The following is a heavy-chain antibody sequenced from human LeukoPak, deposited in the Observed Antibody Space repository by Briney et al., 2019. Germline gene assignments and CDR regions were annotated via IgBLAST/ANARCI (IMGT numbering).Heavy chain of an antibody. Sequence: PGGSLRLSCAASGFTVSSNYMSWVRQAPGKGLEWVAVISYDGSNKYYADSVKGRFTISRDNSKNTLYLQMNSLRAEDTAVYYCARAPEYGDSLDYWGQGTLVTVSS. CDR2: ISYDGSNK. J-gene: IGHJ4*02. CDR1: GFTVSSNY. D-gene: IGHD4-17*01. V-gene: IGHV3-30-3*01. CDR3: ARAPEYGDSLDY.